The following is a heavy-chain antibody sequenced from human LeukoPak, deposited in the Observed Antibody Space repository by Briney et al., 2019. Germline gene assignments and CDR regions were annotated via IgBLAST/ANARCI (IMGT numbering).Heavy chain of an antibody. V-gene: IGHV1-18*04. J-gene: IGHJ4*02. CDR3: AREVYDSSEDY. Sequence: ASVKVSCKASGYTFTGYYMHWVRQAPGQGLEWMGWISAYNGNTNYAQKLQGRVTMTTDTSTSTAYMELRSLRSDDTAVYYCAREVYDSSEDYWGQGTLVTVSS. CDR1: GYTFTGYY. D-gene: IGHD3-22*01. CDR2: ISAYNGNT.